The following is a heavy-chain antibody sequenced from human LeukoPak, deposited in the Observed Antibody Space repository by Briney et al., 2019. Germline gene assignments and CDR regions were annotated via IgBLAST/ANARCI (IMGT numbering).Heavy chain of an antibody. CDR1: GFTVSSNY. Sequence: PGGSLRLSCSASGFTVSSNYMNWVRQAPGKGLEWVSYISSSSSTIYYADSVKGRFTISRDNAKNSLYLQMNSLRAEDTAVYYCARIPDTAMVTYYYMDVWGKGTTVTVSS. CDR3: ARIPDTAMVTYYYMDV. CDR2: ISSSSSTI. J-gene: IGHJ6*03. V-gene: IGHV3-48*01. D-gene: IGHD5-18*01.